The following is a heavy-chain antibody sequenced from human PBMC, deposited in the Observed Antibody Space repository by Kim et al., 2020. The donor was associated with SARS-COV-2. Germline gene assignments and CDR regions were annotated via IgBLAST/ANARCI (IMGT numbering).Heavy chain of an antibody. J-gene: IGHJ4*01. CDR1: GFTFSSYA. CDR3: ASPTGYSYGIMTNDY. CDR2: ISYDGSNK. D-gene: IGHD5-18*01. Sequence: GGSLRLSCAASGFTFSSYAMHWVRQAPGKGLEWVAVISYDGSNKYYADSVKGRFTISRDNSKNTLYLQMNSLRAEDTAVYYCASPTGYSYGIMTNDYWG. V-gene: IGHV3-30*04.